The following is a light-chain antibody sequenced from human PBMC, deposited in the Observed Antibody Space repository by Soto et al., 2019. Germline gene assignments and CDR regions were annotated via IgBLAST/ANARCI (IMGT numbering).Light chain of an antibody. J-gene: IGKJ1*01. CDR2: TAS. CDR1: ERISDY. V-gene: IGKV1-39*01. Sequence: DIQMTQSPSSLSASVGDRVTISCRASERISDYLAWYQQKPGKAPILLINTASILGSGVPSRFSGSGSGTDFTLTIDSMHPEDFATYFCQQTNTAPWTFGQGPKVEIK. CDR3: QQTNTAPWT.